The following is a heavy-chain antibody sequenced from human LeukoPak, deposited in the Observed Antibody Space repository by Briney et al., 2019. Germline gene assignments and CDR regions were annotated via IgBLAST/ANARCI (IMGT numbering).Heavy chain of an antibody. Sequence: GASVKVSCKASGGTFSSYAISWVRQAPGQGLEWMGGIIPIFGTANYAQKLQGRVTITADESTSTAYMELSSLRSEDTAVYYCASRIDVSRLGGVDYYYGMDVWGQGTTVTVSS. CDR1: GGTFSSYA. CDR3: ASRIDVSRLGGVDYYYGMDV. J-gene: IGHJ6*02. V-gene: IGHV1-69*13. CDR2: IIPIFGTA. D-gene: IGHD2-2*01.